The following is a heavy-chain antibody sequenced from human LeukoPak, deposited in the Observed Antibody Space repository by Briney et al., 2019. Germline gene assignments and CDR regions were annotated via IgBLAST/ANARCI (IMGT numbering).Heavy chain of an antibody. CDR2: IYYTGST. J-gene: IGHJ3*02. Sequence: PSETLSLTCTVSGGSITSSAYYWGWIRQPPGKGLEWIGTIYYTGSTYYNPSLKSRVTISVDTSKNQFSLKLSSVTAADTAVYYCARRRYSSGWPTWDDAFDIWGQGTMVTVSS. CDR1: GGSITSSAYY. V-gene: IGHV4-39*01. D-gene: IGHD6-19*01. CDR3: ARRRYSSGWPTWDDAFDI.